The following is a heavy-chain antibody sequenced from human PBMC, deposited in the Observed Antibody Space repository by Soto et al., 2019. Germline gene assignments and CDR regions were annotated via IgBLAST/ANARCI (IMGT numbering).Heavy chain of an antibody. V-gene: IGHV1-69*01. J-gene: IGHJ5*02. D-gene: IGHD5-12*01. CDR1: GGTFSSYA. Sequence: QVQLVQSGAEVKKPGSSVKVSCKASGGTFSSYAISWVRQAPGQGLEWMGGIIPIFGTANYAQKFQGRVTITVDESTSTAYMELSSLGAEDTAMYYCAGGGKMATIAFNWFDPWGQGTLVTVSS. CDR3: AGGGKMATIAFNWFDP. CDR2: IIPIFGTA.